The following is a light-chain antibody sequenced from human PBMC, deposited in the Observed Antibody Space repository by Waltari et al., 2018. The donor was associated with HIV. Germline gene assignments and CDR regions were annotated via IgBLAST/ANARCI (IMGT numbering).Light chain of an antibody. V-gene: IGKV4-1*01. Sequence: IVMTQSPGSLTLSLRERATIACKPSHSIFYKSNSKNYLAWYQHKLGQPPTLLVSWASTRQSGVPDRFSGGGSETDFTLTISSLQPEFVGTYYCQQYFQTPLTFGPGTKV. CDR3: QQYFQTPLT. CDR1: HSIFYKSNSKNY. CDR2: WAS. J-gene: IGKJ3*01.